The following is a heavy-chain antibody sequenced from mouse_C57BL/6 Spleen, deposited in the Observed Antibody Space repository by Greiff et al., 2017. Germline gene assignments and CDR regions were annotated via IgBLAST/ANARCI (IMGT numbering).Heavy chain of an antibody. Sequence: EVMLVESGGGLVKPGGSLKLSCAASGFTFSSYAMSWVRQTPEKRLEWVATISDGGSYTYYPDNVKGRFTISRDNAKNNLYLQMSHLKSEDTAMYYCARDDDYDAMDYWGQGTSVTVSS. CDR2: ISDGGSYT. D-gene: IGHD2-3*01. CDR1: GFTFSSYA. CDR3: ARDDDYDAMDY. J-gene: IGHJ4*01. V-gene: IGHV5-4*01.